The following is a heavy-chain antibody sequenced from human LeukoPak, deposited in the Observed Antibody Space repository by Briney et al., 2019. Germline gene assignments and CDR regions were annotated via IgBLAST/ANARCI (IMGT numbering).Heavy chain of an antibody. J-gene: IGHJ4*02. Sequence: GRSLRLSCADSGFTFSIYTMHWFRQAPGSGLEWVAVISNDGSYINYIDFVRGRFTISRDNSRSTLYLQMDSLRAEDTAVYFCARERASCYFDYWGQGTLVTVSS. CDR3: ARERASCYFDY. V-gene: IGHV3-30*04. D-gene: IGHD2-2*01. CDR2: ISNDGSYI. CDR1: GFTFSIYT.